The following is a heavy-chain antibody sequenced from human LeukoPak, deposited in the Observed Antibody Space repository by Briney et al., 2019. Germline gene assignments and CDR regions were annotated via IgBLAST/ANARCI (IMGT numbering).Heavy chain of an antibody. CDR2: MNPNSGNT. CDR3: ARALAARGGAFDI. Sequence: ASVKVSCKASGYTFTSYDINWVRQATGQGLEWMGWMNPNSGNTGYAQKFQGRVTITRNTSISTAYMELSSLRSEDTAVYYCARALAARGGAFDIWGQGTMVTVSS. J-gene: IGHJ3*02. V-gene: IGHV1-8*03. CDR1: GYTFTSYD. D-gene: IGHD6-6*01.